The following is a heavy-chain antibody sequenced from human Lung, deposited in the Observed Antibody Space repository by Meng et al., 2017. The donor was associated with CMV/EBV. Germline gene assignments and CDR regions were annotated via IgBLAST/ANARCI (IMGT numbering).Heavy chain of an antibody. CDR2: IFSNDEK. CDR3: ARMTMASRYWYFDL. D-gene: IGHD4/OR15-4a*01. J-gene: IGHJ2*01. Sequence: SGPXLVXPTETLTLTCTVSGFSLDNSRMGVTWVRQPPGKALAWLAHIFSNDEKSYRASLKSRLSISKDTSRSQVVLTMTNMDPVDTATYYCARMTMASRYWYFDLWXGGTXVTVSS. V-gene: IGHV2-26*01. CDR1: GFSLDNSRMG.